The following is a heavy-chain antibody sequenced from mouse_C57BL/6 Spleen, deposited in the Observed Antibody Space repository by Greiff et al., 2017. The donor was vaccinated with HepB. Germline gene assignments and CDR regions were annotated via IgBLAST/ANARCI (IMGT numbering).Heavy chain of an antibody. CDR1: GFSFTSYG. CDR3: ARHASSWDYFDY. Sequence: VKLVESGPGLVAPSQSLSITCTVSGFSFTSYGVHWVRQPPGKGLEWLVVIWSDGSTTYNSALKSRLGISKDNSKSQVFLKMNSLQTDDTAMYYCARHASSWDYFDYWGQGTTLTVSS. J-gene: IGHJ2*01. V-gene: IGHV2-6-1*01. D-gene: IGHD1-1*01. CDR2: IWSDGST.